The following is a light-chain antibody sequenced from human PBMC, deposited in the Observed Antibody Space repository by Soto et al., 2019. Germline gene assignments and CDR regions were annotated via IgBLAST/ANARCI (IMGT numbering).Light chain of an antibody. V-gene: IGKV1-9*01. CDR3: QQVNSYHLT. J-gene: IGKJ4*01. Sequence: DIQLTQSPSFLSASVGDRVTITCRASQGISSYLAWYQQKPGKAPKLLIYAASILQSGVPSRFSGSGSGTEFTLTISSLQPEDFATYYCQQVNSYHLTFGGGTKV. CDR1: QGISSY. CDR2: AAS.